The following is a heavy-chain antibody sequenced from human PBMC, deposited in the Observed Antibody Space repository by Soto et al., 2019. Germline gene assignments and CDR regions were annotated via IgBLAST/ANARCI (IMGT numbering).Heavy chain of an antibody. CDR1: GFTFRKFS. Sequence: EVQLVESGGGLVQPGGSLRLSCVASGFTFRKFSMNWVRQAPGKGLEWVSFISSSGSTIKYADSVKGRFTISRDEANNSLSLQMNSLRDEDTAIYYCARDYYGSGATGFLDFWGQGALVTVSS. CDR2: ISSSGSTI. J-gene: IGHJ4*02. CDR3: ARDYYGSGATGFLDF. D-gene: IGHD3-10*01. V-gene: IGHV3-48*02.